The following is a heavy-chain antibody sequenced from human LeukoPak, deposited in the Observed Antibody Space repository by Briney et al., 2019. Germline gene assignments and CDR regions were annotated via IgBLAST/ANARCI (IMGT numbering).Heavy chain of an antibody. Sequence: SETLSLTCAVSGGSISSGSSYWSWIRQPAGKGLEWIGRIYSSGSTNYNPSLQSRVTISMDTFKNQFSLKLSYVTAADTAVYYCARGGLTYGRPVYYYYMDVWGKGTTVTISS. V-gene: IGHV4-61*02. J-gene: IGHJ6*03. CDR1: GGSISSGSSY. CDR2: IYSSGST. D-gene: IGHD3-10*01. CDR3: ARGGLTYGRPVYYYYMDV.